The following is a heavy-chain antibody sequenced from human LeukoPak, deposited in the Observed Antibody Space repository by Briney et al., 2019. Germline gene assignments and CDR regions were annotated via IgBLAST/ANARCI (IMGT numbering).Heavy chain of an antibody. CDR3: ARDPYSSGWYEIDY. J-gene: IGHJ4*02. Sequence: ASVKVSCKASGYTFTTYYMHWVRQAPGQGLEWMGMINPSGGSTIYAQKFQGRVTITRDTSASTAYMELSSLRSEDTAVYYCARDPYSSGWYEIDYWGQGTLVTVSS. D-gene: IGHD6-19*01. V-gene: IGHV1-46*01. CDR2: INPSGGST. CDR1: GYTFTTYY.